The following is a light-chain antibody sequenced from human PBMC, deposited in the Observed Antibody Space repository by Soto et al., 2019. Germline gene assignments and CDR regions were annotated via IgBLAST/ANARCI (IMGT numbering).Light chain of an antibody. CDR3: QQYGGSPRIT. CDR2: GAS. V-gene: IGKV3-20*01. CDR1: ERLSSVY. Sequence: EIVLTQSPGTLSLSPGERATLSCRASERLSSVYLAWYQQRPGQPPRLLIYGASNRATGIPDRFSGSGSGTDFTLIINRLEREDVAIYYCQQYGGSPRITFGQGTRLEIK. J-gene: IGKJ5*01.